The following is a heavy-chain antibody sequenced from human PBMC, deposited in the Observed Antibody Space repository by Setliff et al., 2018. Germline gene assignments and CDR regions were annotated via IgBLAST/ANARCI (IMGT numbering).Heavy chain of an antibody. D-gene: IGHD3-10*01. V-gene: IGHV4-4*07. CDR1: GGSISSYY. CDR2: IYTSGST. J-gene: IGHJ6*03. Sequence: LSLTCTVSGGSISSYYWSWIRQPAGKGLEWIGRIYTSGSTNYNPSLKSRVTMSVDTSKNQFSLKLSSVTAADTAVYYCAREKGNREAPELRGLYYYYMDVWGKGTTVTV. CDR3: AREKGNREAPELRGLYYYYMDV.